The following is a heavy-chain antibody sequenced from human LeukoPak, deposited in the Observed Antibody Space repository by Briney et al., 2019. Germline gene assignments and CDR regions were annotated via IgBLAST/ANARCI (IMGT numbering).Heavy chain of an antibody. CDR2: IYSGGST. Sequence: PGGSLRLSCAASGFTVSSNYMSWVRQAPGKGLEWVPVIYSGGSTYYADSVKGRFTISRDNSKNTLYLQMNSLRAEDTAVYYCARDQDDSSGYYYYYWGQGTLVTVSS. CDR3: ARDQDDSSGYYYYY. V-gene: IGHV3-53*01. J-gene: IGHJ4*02. CDR1: GFTVSSNY. D-gene: IGHD3-22*01.